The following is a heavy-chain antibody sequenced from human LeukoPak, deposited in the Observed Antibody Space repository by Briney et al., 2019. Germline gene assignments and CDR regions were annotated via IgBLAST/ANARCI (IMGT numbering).Heavy chain of an antibody. CDR3: ATLVAT. J-gene: IGHJ4*02. CDR2: ISYDGSNK. Sequence: GGSLRLSCAAPGFTFSSYAMHWVRQAPGKGLEWVAVISYDGSNKYYADSVKGRFTISRDNSKNTLYLQMNSLRAEDTAVYYCATLVATWGQGTLVTVSS. CDR1: GFTFSSYA. D-gene: IGHD5-12*01. V-gene: IGHV3-30-3*01.